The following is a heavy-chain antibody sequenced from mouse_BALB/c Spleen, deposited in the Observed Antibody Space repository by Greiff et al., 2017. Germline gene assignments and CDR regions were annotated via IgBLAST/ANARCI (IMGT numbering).Heavy chain of an antibody. CDR3: VRVGYAMDY. V-gene: IGHV10-1*02. Sequence: EVQLVEPGGGLVQPKGSLKLSCAASGFTFNTYAMNWVRQTPGQGLEWVASIRSKSNNYASYYADSVKDRFTISRDDSQSMLYLQMNNLKTEDTAMYYSVRVGYAMDYWGQGTSVTVSS. J-gene: IGHJ4*01. CDR2: IRSKSNNYAS. D-gene: IGHD1-3*01. CDR1: GFTFNTYA.